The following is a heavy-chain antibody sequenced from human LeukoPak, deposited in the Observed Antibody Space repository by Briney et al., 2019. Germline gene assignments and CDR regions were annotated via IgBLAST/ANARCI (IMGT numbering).Heavy chain of an antibody. CDR2: ISDYNSNT. Sequence: GASVKVSCKASGYTFANYAMSWVRQAPGQGLEWMGWISDYNSNTNYAQKLQGRVTMTTDTSTSTAYMELRSLRSDDTAIYYCARGGPYISGLGVFDYWGQGTLVTVSS. V-gene: IGHV1-18*01. CDR1: GYTFANYA. D-gene: IGHD6-19*01. CDR3: ARGGPYISGLGVFDY. J-gene: IGHJ4*02.